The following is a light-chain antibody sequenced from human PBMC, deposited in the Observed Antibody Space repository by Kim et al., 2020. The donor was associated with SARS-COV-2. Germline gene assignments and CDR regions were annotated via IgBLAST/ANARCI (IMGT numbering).Light chain of an antibody. V-gene: IGKV1-39*01. CDR2: AAS. CDR1: QVITTY. Sequence: DIQMTQSPPSLSASVGDRVTITCRASQVITTYLNWYQQKPGKAPKLLIYAASTLRSGVPSRFSGSGSGTDFSLTISSLQPEDYAIYYCLQSYTTPLTFGGGTKVDIK. CDR3: LQSYTTPLT. J-gene: IGKJ4*01.